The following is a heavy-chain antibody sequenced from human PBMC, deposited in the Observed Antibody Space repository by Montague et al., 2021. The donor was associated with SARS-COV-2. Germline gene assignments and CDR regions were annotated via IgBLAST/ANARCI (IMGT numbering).Heavy chain of an antibody. J-gene: IGHJ4*02. CDR1: GDSISSGGYY. D-gene: IGHD1-26*01. V-gene: IGHV4-31*03. CDR3: ARVLGSGSYQFDY. Sequence: TLSLTCTASGDSISSGGYYWSWIRQHPGKGLEWLGYISSSGRSLYNPSLRSRLTISLDTSKNQFSLQLSSVTAADTALYYCARVLGSGSYQFDYWGQGTLVTVSS. CDR2: ISSSGRS.